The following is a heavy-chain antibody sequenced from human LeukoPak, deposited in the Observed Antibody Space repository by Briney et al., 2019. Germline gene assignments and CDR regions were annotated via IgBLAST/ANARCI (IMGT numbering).Heavy chain of an antibody. J-gene: IGHJ3*02. V-gene: IGHV1-69*04. CDR2: IIPILGIA. D-gene: IGHD4-23*01. CDR3: ARELRWPTGGAFDI. Sequence: GASVKVSCKASGGTFSSYAISWVRQAPGQGLEWMGRIIPILGIADYAQKFQGRVTITADKSTSTAYMELSSLRSEDTAVYYCARELRWPTGGAFDIWGQGTMVTVSS. CDR1: GGTFSSYA.